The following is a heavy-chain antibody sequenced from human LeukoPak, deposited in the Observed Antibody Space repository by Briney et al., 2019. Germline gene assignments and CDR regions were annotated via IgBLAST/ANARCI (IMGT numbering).Heavy chain of an antibody. J-gene: IGHJ4*02. V-gene: IGHV3-66*01. CDR2: IHSGGST. D-gene: IGHD3-10*01. CDR3: GRKVRGDYFDY. CDR1: GFTVSSNY. Sequence: GGSLRLSRAASGFTVSSNYMSWVRQAPGKGLEWVSVIHSGGSTYYADSVKGRFTISRDNSKNTLYLQMNSLGVEDTAVYYCGRKVRGDYFDYWGPGTLVDVSS.